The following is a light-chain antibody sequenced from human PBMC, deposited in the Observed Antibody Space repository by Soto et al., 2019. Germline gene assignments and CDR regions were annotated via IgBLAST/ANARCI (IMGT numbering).Light chain of an antibody. Sequence: EIVLKQSPATLSLSPEERATLSCRASQSVSSSYLAWYQQKPGQAPRLLIYGASTRATGIPARFSGSGSGTEFTLTISSLQSEDFAVYYCQQYNNWPPITFGQGTRLE. J-gene: IGKJ5*01. CDR2: GAS. CDR1: QSVSSSY. V-gene: IGKV3D-15*01. CDR3: QQYNNWPPIT.